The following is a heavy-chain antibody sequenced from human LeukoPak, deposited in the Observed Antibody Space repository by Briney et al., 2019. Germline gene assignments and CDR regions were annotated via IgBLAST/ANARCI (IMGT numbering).Heavy chain of an antibody. J-gene: IGHJ4*02. D-gene: IGHD3-22*01. V-gene: IGHV1-69*05. CDR1: GGTFSSYA. CDR2: IIPIFGTA. Sequence: SVKVSCKASGGTFSSYAISWVRLAPGQGLEWMGGIIPIFGTANYAQKFQGRVTITTDESTSTAYMELSSLRSEDTAVYYCARESGRYYYDSSGYNRYFDYWGQGTLVTVSS. CDR3: ARESGRYYYDSSGYNRYFDY.